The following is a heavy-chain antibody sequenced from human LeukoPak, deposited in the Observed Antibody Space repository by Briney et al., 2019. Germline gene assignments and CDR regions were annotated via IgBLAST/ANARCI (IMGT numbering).Heavy chain of an antibody. J-gene: IGHJ4*02. CDR3: ARADSPNDYFDY. Sequence: ASVKVSCKASGGTFSSYAISWVRQAPGQGLEWMGGIIPIFGTANYAQKFQGRVTITADESTSTAYMELSSLRSEDTAVYYCARADSPNDYFDYWGQGTLVTVSS. D-gene: IGHD2-15*01. CDR2: IIPIFGTA. CDR1: GGTFSSYA. V-gene: IGHV1-69*13.